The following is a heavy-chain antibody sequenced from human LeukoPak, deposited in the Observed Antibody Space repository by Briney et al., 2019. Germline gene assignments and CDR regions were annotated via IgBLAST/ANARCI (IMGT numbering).Heavy chain of an antibody. CDR2: IYYSGST. CDR1: GGSVSSGSYY. D-gene: IGHD3-22*01. Sequence: PSETLSLTCTVSGGSVSSGSYYWSWIRQPPGKGLEWIGYIYYSGSTNYNPSLKSRVTISVDTSKNQFSLKLSSVTAADTAVYYCARSIFHDSSGYTLDYWGQGTLVTVSS. V-gene: IGHV4-61*01. CDR3: ARSIFHDSSGYTLDY. J-gene: IGHJ4*02.